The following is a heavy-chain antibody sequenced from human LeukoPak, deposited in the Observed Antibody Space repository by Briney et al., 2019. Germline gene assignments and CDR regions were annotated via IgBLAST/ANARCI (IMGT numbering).Heavy chain of an antibody. CDR3: ARGYPQYYGSGQNWFDP. V-gene: IGHV4-31*03. CDR1: GGSISSGGYY. Sequence: SETLSLTCTVSGGSISSGGYYWSWIRQHPGKGLEWIGYIYYSGSTYYNPSLKSRVTISVDTSKNQFSLKLSSVTAADTAAYYCARGYPQYYGSGQNWFDPWGQGTLVTVSS. D-gene: IGHD3-10*01. CDR2: IYYSGST. J-gene: IGHJ5*02.